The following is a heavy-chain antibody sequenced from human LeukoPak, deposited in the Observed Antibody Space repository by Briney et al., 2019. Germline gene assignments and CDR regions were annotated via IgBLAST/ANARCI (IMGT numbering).Heavy chain of an antibody. CDR1: GFIFGDYA. D-gene: IGHD2-2*01. V-gene: IGHV3-48*01. CDR2: ISSSSSTI. CDR3: ARDPRYCSSTSCEYFDY. J-gene: IGHJ4*02. Sequence: GGSLRLSCTASGFIFGDYAMSWVRQAPGKGLEWVSYISSSSSTIYYADSVKGRFTISRDNAKNSLYLQMNSLRAEDTAVYYCARDPRYCSSTSCEYFDYWGQGTLVTVSS.